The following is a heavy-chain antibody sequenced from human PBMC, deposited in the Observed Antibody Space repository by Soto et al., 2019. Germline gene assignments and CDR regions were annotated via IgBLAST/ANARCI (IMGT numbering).Heavy chain of an antibody. CDR3: ARVPHSSGYYYVDY. D-gene: IGHD3-22*01. CDR2: IYYSGST. V-gene: IGHV4-31*03. Sequence: SETLSLTCTVSCGSISSGGYYWSWIRQHPGKGLEWIGYIYYSGSTYYNPSLKSRVTISVDTSKNQFSLKLSSVTAADTAVYYCARVPHSSGYYYVDYWGQGTLVTVSS. CDR1: CGSISSGGYY. J-gene: IGHJ4*02.